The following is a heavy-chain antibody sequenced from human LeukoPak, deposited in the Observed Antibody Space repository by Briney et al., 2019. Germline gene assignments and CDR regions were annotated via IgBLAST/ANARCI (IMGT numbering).Heavy chain of an antibody. CDR3: AKSAAKRWLQLYFDY. CDR2: ISWNSGSI. D-gene: IGHD5-24*01. CDR1: GFTFDDYA. Sequence: GGSLRLSCAASGFTFDDYAMHWVRQAPGKGPEWVSGISWNSGSIGYADSVKGRFTISRDNAKNSLYLQMNSLRAEDTALYYCAKSAAKRWLQLYFDYWGQGTLVTVSS. J-gene: IGHJ4*02. V-gene: IGHV3-9*01.